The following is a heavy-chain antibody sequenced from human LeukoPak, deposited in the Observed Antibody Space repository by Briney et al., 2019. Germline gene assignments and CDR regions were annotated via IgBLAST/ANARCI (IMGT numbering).Heavy chain of an antibody. CDR1: GGSISSSSYY. CDR3: ATVAVIRGVTYFDH. Sequence: SETLSLTCTVSGGSISSSSYYWGWIRQPPGKGLEWIGSIYYSGSTYYNPSLTSRVTISVDTSKNQFSLKLRSVTAADTAVYYCATVAVIRGVTYFDHWGQGTLVTVSS. J-gene: IGHJ4*02. CDR2: IYYSGST. V-gene: IGHV4-39*07. D-gene: IGHD3-10*01.